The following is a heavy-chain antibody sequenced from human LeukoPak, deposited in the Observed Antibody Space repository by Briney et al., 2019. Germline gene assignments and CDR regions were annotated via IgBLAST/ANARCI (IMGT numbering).Heavy chain of an antibody. CDR3: ARDFVLSPTARFPGWVFDY. CDR2: INPNSGGT. Sequence: ASVKVSCKASGYTFTGYYMHWVRQAPGQGLEWMGWINPNSGGTSYAQKFQGRVTMTRDTSTSTVYMELSSLRSEDTAVYYCARDFVLSPTARFPGWVFDYWGQGTLVTVSS. D-gene: IGHD1-26*01. J-gene: IGHJ4*02. CDR1: GYTFTGYY. V-gene: IGHV1-2*02.